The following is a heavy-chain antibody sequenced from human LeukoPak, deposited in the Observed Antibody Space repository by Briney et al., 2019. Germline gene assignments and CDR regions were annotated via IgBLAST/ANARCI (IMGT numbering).Heavy chain of an antibody. D-gene: IGHD3-10*01. J-gene: IGHJ6*02. V-gene: IGHV4-31*03. CDR1: GGSISSGGYY. CDR3: ARMVRGVNFLSVVGRGMDV. CDR2: IYYSGST. Sequence: SETLSLTCTVSGGSISSGGYYWRWIRQHPGKGLEWIGYIYYSGSTYYNPSLKSRVTISVDTSKNQLSLKLSSVTAADTAVYYCARMVRGVNFLSVVGRGMDVWGQGTTVTVSS.